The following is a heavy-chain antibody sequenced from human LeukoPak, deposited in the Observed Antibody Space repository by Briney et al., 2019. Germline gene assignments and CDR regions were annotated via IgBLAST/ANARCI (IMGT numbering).Heavy chain of an antibody. CDR3: ASSPAVAGRGLDY. Sequence: GESLKISCKGSGYSFTTYWIAWVRQMPGKGLEWMGIVYPGDSDTRYSPSFQGQVTMSADKSISTAYLQWSSLKASDTAMYYCASSPAVAGRGLDYWGQGTLVTVSS. CDR2: VYPGDSDT. V-gene: IGHV5-51*01. CDR1: GYSFTTYW. J-gene: IGHJ4*02. D-gene: IGHD6-19*01.